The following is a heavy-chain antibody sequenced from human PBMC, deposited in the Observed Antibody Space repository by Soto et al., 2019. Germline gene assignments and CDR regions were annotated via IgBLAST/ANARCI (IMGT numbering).Heavy chain of an antibody. D-gene: IGHD4-4*01. Sequence: GGSLRLSCAASGFTFSSYAMHWVRQAPGKGLEWVAVISYDGSNKYYADSVKGRFTISRDNSKNTLYLQMNSLRAEDTAVYYCASEDTYDYSNDLYYYGMDVWGQGTTVTVSS. CDR2: ISYDGSNK. V-gene: IGHV3-30-3*01. J-gene: IGHJ6*02. CDR3: ASEDTYDYSNDLYYYGMDV. CDR1: GFTFSSYA.